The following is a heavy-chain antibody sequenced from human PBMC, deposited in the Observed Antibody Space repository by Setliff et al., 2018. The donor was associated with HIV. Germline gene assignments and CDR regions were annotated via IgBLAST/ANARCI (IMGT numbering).Heavy chain of an antibody. V-gene: IGHV1-8*02. CDR1: GNTFSSYG. Sequence: ASVKVSCKASGNTFSSYGITWVRQAPGQGLEWMGWINPNSGGTNYAQKFQGRVTVTRDTSTSTVYMELSSLRSEDAAVYYCASTSDLYSSGWYYAYWGQGTLVTVSS. CDR2: INPNSGGT. CDR3: ASTSDLYSSGWYYAY. D-gene: IGHD6-19*01. J-gene: IGHJ4*02.